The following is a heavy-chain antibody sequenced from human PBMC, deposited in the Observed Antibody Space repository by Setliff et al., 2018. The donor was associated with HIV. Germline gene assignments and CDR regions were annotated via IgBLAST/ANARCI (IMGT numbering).Heavy chain of an antibody. CDR1: GYTFTAYY. V-gene: IGHV1-2*06. D-gene: IGHD1-26*01. Sequence: ASVKVSCKASGYTFTAYYIHWVRQAPGQGLEWMGRIYPNSGGTNFAQKFQGRVTMTRDTSISTAYMGLSWLRSDDTAVYFCARGTRVGANDAFDIWGQGTMVT. CDR3: ARGTRVGANDAFDI. CDR2: IYPNSGGT. J-gene: IGHJ3*02.